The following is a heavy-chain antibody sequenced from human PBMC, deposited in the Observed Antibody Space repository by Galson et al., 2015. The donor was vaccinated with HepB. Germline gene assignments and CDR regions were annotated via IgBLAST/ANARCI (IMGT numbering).Heavy chain of an antibody. D-gene: IGHD2-15*01. CDR2: ISGSGGST. Sequence: SLRLSCAASGLTFSISAMSWVRQAPGKGLEWVSGISGSGGSTNYADSVKGRFTISRDNSKNTLYLQMNSLRAEDTALYYCAKEKRSAHPWWGQGTLVTVSS. CDR1: GLTFSISA. CDR3: AKEKRSAHPW. J-gene: IGHJ4*02. V-gene: IGHV3-23*01.